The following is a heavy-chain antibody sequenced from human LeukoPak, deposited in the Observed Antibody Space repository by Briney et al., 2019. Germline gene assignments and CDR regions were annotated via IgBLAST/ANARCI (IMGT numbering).Heavy chain of an antibody. V-gene: IGHV4-38-2*02. D-gene: IGHD2-2*01. CDR3: ARHPRYCSSTSCYRGGDFDY. J-gene: IGHJ4*02. CDR1: GYSISSGYY. CDR2: IYHSGST. Sequence: SSETLSLTCTVSGYSISSGYYWGWIRQPPGKGLEWIGSIYHSGSTYYNPSLKSRVTISVDTSKNQFSLKVTSVTAADTAVYYCARHPRYCSSTSCYRGGDFDYWGQGTLVIVSS.